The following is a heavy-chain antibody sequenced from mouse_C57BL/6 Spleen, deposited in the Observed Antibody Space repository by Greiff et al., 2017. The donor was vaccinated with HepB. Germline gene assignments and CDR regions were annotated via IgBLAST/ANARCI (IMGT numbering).Heavy chain of an antibody. V-gene: IGHV1-59*01. CDR3: AGGDWFAY. J-gene: IGHJ3*01. CDR1: GYTFTSYW. Sequence: QVQLQQPGAELVRPGTSVKLSCKASGYTFTSYWMHWVKQRPGQGLEWIGVIDPSDSYTNYNQKFKGKATLTVDTSSSTAYMQLSSLTSEDSAVYYCAGGDWFAYWGQGTLVTVSA. CDR2: IDPSDSYT.